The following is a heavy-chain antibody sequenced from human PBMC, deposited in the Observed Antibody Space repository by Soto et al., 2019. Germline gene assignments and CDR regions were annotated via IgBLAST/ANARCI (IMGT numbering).Heavy chain of an antibody. CDR2: IYSRGNT. D-gene: IGHD3-10*01. CDR1: GGSINSGLYY. CDR3: ARARSGSYFVLEL. V-gene: IGHV4-31*03. Sequence: QVQLQESGPGRVKPSQTLFLTCTVSGGSINSGLYYWTSIRQYPGKGLEWIGYIYSRGNTYYTPSLKSRVDMAVASSQNQFSLRVSSVTAADTAVYYCARARSGSYFVLELWGQGTLVTVSS. J-gene: IGHJ4*02.